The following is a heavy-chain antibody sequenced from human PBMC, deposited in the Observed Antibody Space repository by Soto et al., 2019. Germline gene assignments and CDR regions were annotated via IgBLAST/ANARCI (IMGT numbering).Heavy chain of an antibody. V-gene: IGHV3-23*01. CDR2: ISGSGGST. D-gene: IGHD5-12*01. Sequence: EAQLLESGGGLVQPGGSLRLSCAASGLTFRAFSMSWVRQPPGKGLEWVSGISGSGGSTYYADSVKGRFTISRDSSSNTLYLQMSSLRAEDTAVYYCAKSRGDSWYLYYYDYWGQGTLVTVSS. CDR1: GLTFRAFS. CDR3: AKSRGDSWYLYYYDY. J-gene: IGHJ4*02.